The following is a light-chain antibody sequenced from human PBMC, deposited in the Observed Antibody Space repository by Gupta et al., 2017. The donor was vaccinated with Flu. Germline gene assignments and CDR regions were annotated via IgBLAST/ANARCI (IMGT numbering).Light chain of an antibody. Sequence: DIQMTQSPSSLSASVGDRVTITCRASQYINNYLNWYQHKPGKAPQLLIYGASSLQSRVPSTFSGSGSGTDFTLTITSLQPEDFATYYCQQTYDTLLTFGGGTKVEIK. V-gene: IGKV1-39*01. CDR1: QYINNY. J-gene: IGKJ4*01. CDR3: QQTYDTLLT. CDR2: GAS.